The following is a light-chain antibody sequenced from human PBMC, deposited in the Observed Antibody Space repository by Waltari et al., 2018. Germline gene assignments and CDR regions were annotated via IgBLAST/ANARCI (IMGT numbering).Light chain of an antibody. CDR1: QSINAW. J-gene: IGKJ1*01. CDR2: KAS. V-gene: IGKV1-5*03. Sequence: DIQMSQSPSTLSASVGDRVTITCRASQSINAWLAWYQQKPGKAPKLLIYKASKLESGVPSRFSGSGSGTEFTLTISSLQPGYFATYYCQQYYNYWTFGQGTKVEIK. CDR3: QQYYNYWT.